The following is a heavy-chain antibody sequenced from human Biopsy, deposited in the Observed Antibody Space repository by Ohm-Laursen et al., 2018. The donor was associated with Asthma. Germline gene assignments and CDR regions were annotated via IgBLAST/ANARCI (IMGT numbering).Heavy chain of an antibody. CDR1: YGSITSGGYY. D-gene: IGHD1-26*01. V-gene: IGHV4-30-4*08. J-gene: IGHJ3*02. Sequence: TLSLTWTVSYGSITSGGYYWTWIRQHPGKGLEWIGFIYSSGSTYYNPSLDSRVMISLDTSKNQFSLSLSSVTAADTAVYFCARDLGIVGATPDGFNIWGQGTLVTVSS. CDR3: ARDLGIVGATPDGFNI. CDR2: IYSSGST.